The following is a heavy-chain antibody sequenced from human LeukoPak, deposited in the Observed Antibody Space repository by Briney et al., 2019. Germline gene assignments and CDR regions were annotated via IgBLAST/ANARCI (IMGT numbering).Heavy chain of an antibody. Sequence: PGGSLRLSCAVSGFSVSSNYMSWVRQAPGKGLEWVSVIYSGGGIYYADSVKGGFASSRDSSKNMMYLQLNSLRVEDTAVYFCARDSHKGFWGQGALVTVSS. CDR2: IYSGGGI. V-gene: IGHV3-66*01. CDR3: ARDSHKGF. J-gene: IGHJ4*02. CDR1: GFSVSSNY.